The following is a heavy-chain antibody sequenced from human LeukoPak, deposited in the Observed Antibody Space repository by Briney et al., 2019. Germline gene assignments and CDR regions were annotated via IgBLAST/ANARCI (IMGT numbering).Heavy chain of an antibody. CDR2: IYYSGST. CDR3: ASYSGDYGSYYFDY. V-gene: IGHV4-39*01. CDR1: GGSISSSSYY. Sequence: PSETLSFTCTVSGGSISSSSYYWGWIRQPPGKGLEWIGSIYYSGSTYYNPSLKSRVTISVDTSKNQFSLKLSSVTAADTAVYYCASYSGDYGSYYFDYWGQGTLVTVSS. D-gene: IGHD4-17*01. J-gene: IGHJ4*02.